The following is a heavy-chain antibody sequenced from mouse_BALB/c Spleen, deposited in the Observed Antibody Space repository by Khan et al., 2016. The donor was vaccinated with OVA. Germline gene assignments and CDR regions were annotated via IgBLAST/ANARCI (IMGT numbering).Heavy chain of an antibody. Sequence: EVQLQESGPGLVKPSQSLSLTCTVTGYSITSGYGWNWIRQFPGNKLEWMGYISYSGSTNYNPSLKRRISITRDQSKNKFFLQLNSVTTEDTATYYCARTARIKYWGQGTTLTVSS. CDR3: ARTARIKY. J-gene: IGHJ2*01. CDR1: GYSITSGYG. CDR2: ISYSGST. D-gene: IGHD1-2*01. V-gene: IGHV3-2*02.